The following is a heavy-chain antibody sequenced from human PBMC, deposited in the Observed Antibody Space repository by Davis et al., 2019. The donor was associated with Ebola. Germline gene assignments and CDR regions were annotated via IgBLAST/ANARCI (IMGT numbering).Heavy chain of an antibody. CDR3: ARIAAESDYGMDV. D-gene: IGHD6-13*01. V-gene: IGHV1-18*01. CDR2: IAVYNGDT. Sequence: SVKVSCMASGYTFTTYIITWVRQAPAQGLEWMGWIAVYNGDTKYAHEIQGRVTMTTDISTDTVYMDLRGLRSDDTAVYFSARIAAESDYGMDVWGQGTTVTVSS. CDR1: GYTFTTYI. J-gene: IGHJ6*02.